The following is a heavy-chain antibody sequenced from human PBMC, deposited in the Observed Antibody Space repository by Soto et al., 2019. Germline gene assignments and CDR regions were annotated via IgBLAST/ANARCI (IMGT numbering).Heavy chain of an antibody. CDR2: ISGSGGST. CDR3: AKEDGLAVWGSYRYDAFDI. J-gene: IGHJ3*02. V-gene: IGHV3-23*01. Sequence: GGSPRLSCAASGFTFSSYAMSWVRQAPGKGLEWVSAISGSGGSTYYADSVKGRFTISRDNSKNTLYLQMNSLRAEDTAVYYCAKEDGLAVWGSYRYDAFDIWGQGTMVTVSS. CDR1: GFTFSSYA. D-gene: IGHD3-16*02.